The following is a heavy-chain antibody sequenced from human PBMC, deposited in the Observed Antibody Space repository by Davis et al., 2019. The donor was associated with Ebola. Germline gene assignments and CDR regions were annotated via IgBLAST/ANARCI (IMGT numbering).Heavy chain of an antibody. D-gene: IGHD3-16*01. CDR2: IIPIFGTA. Sequence: SVKVSCKASGGTFSSYAISWVRQAPGQGLEWMGGIIPIFGTANYAQKFQGRVTITADESTSTAYMELSSLRSEDTAVYYCARDLQFGELGMDVWGKGTTVTVSS. CDR1: GGTFSSYA. J-gene: IGHJ6*04. V-gene: IGHV1-69*13. CDR3: ARDLQFGELGMDV.